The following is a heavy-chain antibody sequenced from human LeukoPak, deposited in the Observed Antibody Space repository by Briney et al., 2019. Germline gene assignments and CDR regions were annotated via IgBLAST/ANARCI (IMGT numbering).Heavy chain of an antibody. CDR1: GYTFTGYY. CDR2: INPNSGGT. V-gene: IGHV1-2*02. CDR3: ARDRGSQRGHYDILTGSGPYYYYYMDV. Sequence: ASVKVSCKASGYTFTGYYMHWVRQAPGQGLEWMGWINPNSGGTNYAQKFQGRVTMTRDTSISTAYMELSRLRSDDTAVYYCARDRGSQRGHYDILTGSGPYYYYYMDVWGKGTTVTISS. J-gene: IGHJ6*03. D-gene: IGHD3-9*01.